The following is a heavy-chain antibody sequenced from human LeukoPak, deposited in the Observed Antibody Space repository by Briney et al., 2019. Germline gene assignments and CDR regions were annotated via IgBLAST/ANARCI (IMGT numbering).Heavy chain of an antibody. CDR3: ARGYEAADWYFDL. Sequence: SETLSLTCTVSGGSISSSSYYWGWIRQPPGKGLEWIGSIYYSGSTYYSPSLKSRVTISVDTSKNQFSLKLSSVTAADTAVYYCARGYEAADWYFDLWGRGTLVTVSS. V-gene: IGHV4-39*07. CDR2: IYYSGST. D-gene: IGHD5-12*01. J-gene: IGHJ2*01. CDR1: GGSISSSSYY.